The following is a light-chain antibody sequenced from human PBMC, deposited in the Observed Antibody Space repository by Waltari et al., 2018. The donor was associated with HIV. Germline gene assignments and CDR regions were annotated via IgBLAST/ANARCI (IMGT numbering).Light chain of an antibody. J-gene: IGLJ3*02. CDR2: DVR. Sequence: QSALTQPASVSGSHGQSITISCTGTSSAVGGYNYVSWYLQPPGKAPKLMIFDVRNGPSWVSDRFSVSRSGNTASRTISGLQDEDEADYYCSSYTSSSTLELFGGGTKLTVL. CDR3: SSYTSSSTLEL. CDR1: SSAVGGYNY. V-gene: IGLV2-14*03.